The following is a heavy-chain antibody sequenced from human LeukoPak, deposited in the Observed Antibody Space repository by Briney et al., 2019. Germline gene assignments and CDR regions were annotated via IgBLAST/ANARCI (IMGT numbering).Heavy chain of an antibody. V-gene: IGHV3-74*01. J-gene: IGHJ6*03. CDR3: ARDSSSWPYYYYMDV. Sequence: GGSLRLSCAASGFTFSSYWMHWVRQAPGKGLVWVSRINSDGSSTSYADSVKGRFTISRDNAKNTLYLQMNSLRAEDTAVYYCARDSSSWPYYYYMDVWGKGTTVTIPS. D-gene: IGHD6-13*01. CDR2: INSDGSST. CDR1: GFTFSSYW.